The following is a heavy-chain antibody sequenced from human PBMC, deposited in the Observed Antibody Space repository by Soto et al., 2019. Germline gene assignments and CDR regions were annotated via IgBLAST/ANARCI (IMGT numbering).Heavy chain of an antibody. CDR2: VYRYGAT. CDR1: GASISGDDLS. CDR3: ASGKTQYYFDL. J-gene: IGHJ4*02. D-gene: IGHD1-26*01. V-gene: IGHV4-30-2*01. Sequence: SETLSLTCSVSGASISGDDLSWTWVRQTPGKGLEWIGYVYRYGATYYNPSLKSRVTISVDRSKKHFSLKLTSVTAADTAFYFCASGKTQYYFDLWGQGSPVTVSS.